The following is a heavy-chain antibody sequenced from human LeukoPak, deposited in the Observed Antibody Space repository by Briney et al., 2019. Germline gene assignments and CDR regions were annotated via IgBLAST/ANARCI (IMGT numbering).Heavy chain of an antibody. CDR1: GFTFSSYS. CDR3: ARDPLPYYYDSSGYEY. D-gene: IGHD3-22*01. V-gene: IGHV3-21*01. CDR2: ISSSSSYI. J-gene: IGHJ4*02. Sequence: GGSLSLSCAASGFTFSSYSMNWVRQAPGKGLEWVSSISSSSSYIYYADSVKGRFTISRDNAKNSLYLQMNSLRAEDTAVYYCARDPLPYYYDSSGYEYWGQGTLVTVSS.